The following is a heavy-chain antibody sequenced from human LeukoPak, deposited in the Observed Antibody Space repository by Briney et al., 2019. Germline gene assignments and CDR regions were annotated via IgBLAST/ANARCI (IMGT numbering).Heavy chain of an antibody. J-gene: IGHJ5*02. Sequence: GGSLRLSCAASGFTFSSYAMSWVRQAPGKGLEWVSGISWNSGSIGYADSVKGRFTISRDNAKNSLYLQMNSLRAEDTALYYCAKEYYDSSGYYSYNWFDPWGQGTLVTVSS. CDR2: ISWNSGSI. CDR3: AKEYYDSSGYYSYNWFDP. V-gene: IGHV3-9*01. CDR1: GFTFSSYA. D-gene: IGHD3-22*01.